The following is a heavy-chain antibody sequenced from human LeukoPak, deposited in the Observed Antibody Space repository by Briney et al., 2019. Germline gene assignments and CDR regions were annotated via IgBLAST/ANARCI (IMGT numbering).Heavy chain of an antibody. Sequence: SETLSLTCTVSGGSISSYYWGWIRQPPGKGLEWIGYIYYSGSTYYNPSLKSRVTISVDTSKNQFSLKLSSVTAADTAVYYCARHLNPSSSWANFDYWGQGTLVTVSS. CDR2: IYYSGST. J-gene: IGHJ4*02. V-gene: IGHV4-59*04. D-gene: IGHD6-13*01. CDR3: ARHLNPSSSWANFDY. CDR1: GGSISSYY.